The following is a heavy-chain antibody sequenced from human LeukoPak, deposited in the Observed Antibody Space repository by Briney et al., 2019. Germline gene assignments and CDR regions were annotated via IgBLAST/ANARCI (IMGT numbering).Heavy chain of an antibody. J-gene: IGHJ5*02. D-gene: IGHD3-22*01. V-gene: IGHV3-48*01. CDR1: GFIFSSYS. CDR2: ISSSSSTI. Sequence: GGSQRLSCAASGFIFSSYSMNWVRQAPGKGLEWVSYISSSSSTIYYADSVKGRFTISRDNAKNSLYLQLNSLRAEDTAVYYCARVLHKRNYDSSDYYASWGQGTLVTVSS. CDR3: ARVLHKRNYDSSDYYAS.